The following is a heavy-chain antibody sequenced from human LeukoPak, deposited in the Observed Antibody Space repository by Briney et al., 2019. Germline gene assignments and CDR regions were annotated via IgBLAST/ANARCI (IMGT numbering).Heavy chain of an antibody. V-gene: IGHV3-20*04. CDR1: GFTFDDYG. CDR2: INWNGGST. D-gene: IGHD2/OR15-2a*01. CDR3: ARLSYYYYYMDV. J-gene: IGHJ6*03. Sequence: PGGSLRLSCAASGFTFDDYGMSWVRQAPGKGLGWVSGINWNGGSTGYADSVKGRFTISRDNAKNSLYLQMNSLRAEDTALYYCARLSYYYYYMDVWGKGTTVTVSS.